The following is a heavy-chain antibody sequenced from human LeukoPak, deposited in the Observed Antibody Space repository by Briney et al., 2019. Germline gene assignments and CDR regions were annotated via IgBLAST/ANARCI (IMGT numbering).Heavy chain of an antibody. CDR1: AFTSSDYA. J-gene: IGHJ4*02. CDR3: TKAGAYSGSDLPDF. CDR2: ISGSGSAT. V-gene: IGHV3-23*01. D-gene: IGHD1-26*01. Sequence: GGSLTLSCAASAFTSSDYAMSWVRQAPGGGGEWVSGISGSGSATFDAGSVRSRFFISRDNTKRTVFLQMSSLRGEDTARYYCTKAGAYSGSDLPDFWGQGTLVTVFS.